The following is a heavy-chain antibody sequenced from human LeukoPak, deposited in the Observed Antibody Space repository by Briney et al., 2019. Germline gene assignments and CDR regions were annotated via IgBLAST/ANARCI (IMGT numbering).Heavy chain of an antibody. CDR1: GGSLSGYY. Sequence: SETLSLTCAVYGGSLSGYYWSWIRPPPRKGLEWIGEIYLSGSTNYNPSLKSRVTISVDTSKKQFSLKLSSVTAADTAVYYCARGIYDYGDSYYYYYCGMDVWGKGTTVTVSS. J-gene: IGHJ6*04. V-gene: IGHV4-34*01. CDR2: IYLSGST. CDR3: ARGIYDYGDSYYYYYCGMDV. D-gene: IGHD4-17*01.